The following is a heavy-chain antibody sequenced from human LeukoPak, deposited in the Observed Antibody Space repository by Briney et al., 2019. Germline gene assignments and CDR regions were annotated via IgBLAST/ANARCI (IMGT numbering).Heavy chain of an antibody. Sequence: ASVKVSCKASGGTFSSYAISWVRQAPGQGLEWMGRIIPIFGTANYAQKFQGRVTITTDESTSTAYMELSSLRSEGTAVYYCARAVSVGDTAIVLWGQGTLVTVSS. CDR1: GGTFSSYA. V-gene: IGHV1-69*05. J-gene: IGHJ4*02. D-gene: IGHD5-18*01. CDR2: IIPIFGTA. CDR3: ARAVSVGDTAIVL.